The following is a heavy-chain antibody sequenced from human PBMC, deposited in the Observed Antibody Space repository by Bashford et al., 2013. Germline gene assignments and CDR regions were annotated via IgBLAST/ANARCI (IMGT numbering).Heavy chain of an antibody. J-gene: IGHJ5*02. Sequence: SVKVSCKASGITFSNSAVQWVRQPRGQRLEWIGWIVIGSGDANYAKKFQERVTFTRDTSTGTAYMELRSLRFEDTAIYYCVADDLQSASWGLGTLVTVSS. CDR3: VADDLQSAS. V-gene: IGHV1-58*01. CDR2: IVIGSGDA. CDR1: GITFSNSA.